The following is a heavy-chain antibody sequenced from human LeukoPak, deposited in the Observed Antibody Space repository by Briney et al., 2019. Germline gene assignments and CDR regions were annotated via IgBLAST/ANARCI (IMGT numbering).Heavy chain of an antibody. J-gene: IGHJ4*02. V-gene: IGHV3-7*01. CDR2: IKQDGSEK. CDR1: GFTFNTFW. Sequence: GSLRLSCAASGFTFNTFWMSWVRQAPGKGLEWVANIKQDGSEKYYVDSVKGRFTIARDSAMNSLYLQMNSLRGEDTAVYYCARGHYYFDYWGQGTLVTVSS. CDR3: ARGHYYFDY.